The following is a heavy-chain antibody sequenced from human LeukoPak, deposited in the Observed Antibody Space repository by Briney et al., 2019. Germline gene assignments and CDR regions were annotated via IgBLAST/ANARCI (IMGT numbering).Heavy chain of an antibody. CDR1: GFTFSSYA. CDR2: ISSNGGST. D-gene: IGHD4-17*01. V-gene: IGHV3-64D*06. CDR3: VKRDYGDYAEYFQH. J-gene: IGHJ1*01. Sequence: GGSLRLSCSASGFTFSSYAVHWVRQAPGKGLEYVSAISSNGGSTYYADSVKGRFTISRDNSKNTLYLQMSSLRVEDTAVYYCVKRDYGDYAEYFQHWGQGTLVTVSS.